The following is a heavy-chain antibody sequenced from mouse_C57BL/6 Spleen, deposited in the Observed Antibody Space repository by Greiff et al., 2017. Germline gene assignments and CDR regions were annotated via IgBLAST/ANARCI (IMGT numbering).Heavy chain of an antibody. V-gene: IGHV1-85*01. CDR3: ARSGYDDRAAWFAY. CDR2: IYPRDGSP. Sequence: VKVVESGPELVKPGASVKLSCKASGYTFTSYDINWVKQRPGQGLEWIGWIYPRDGSPKYNEKIKGKATLTVDTSSSTAYMELHSLTSEDSAVYFCARSGYDDRAAWFAYWGQGTLVTVSA. J-gene: IGHJ3*01. D-gene: IGHD2-3*01. CDR1: GYTFTSYD.